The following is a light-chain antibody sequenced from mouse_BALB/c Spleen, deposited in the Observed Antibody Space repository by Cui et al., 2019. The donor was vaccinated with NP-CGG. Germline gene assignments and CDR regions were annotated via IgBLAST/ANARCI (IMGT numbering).Light chain of an antibody. CDR2: GTN. CDR1: TGAVTTSNY. J-gene: IGLJ1*01. CDR3: ALWYSNHWV. Sequence: QAVVTHVSALTTLPGETVTLTCHSSTGAVTTSNYANWVQEKPDHLFTGLIGGTNNRVPGVPARFSGSLIGDKAALTITGAQTEDEAIYFCALWYSNHWVFGGGTKLTVL. V-gene: IGLV1*01.